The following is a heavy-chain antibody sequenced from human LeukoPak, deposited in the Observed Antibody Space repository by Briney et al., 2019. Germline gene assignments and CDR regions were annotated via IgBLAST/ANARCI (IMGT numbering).Heavy chain of an antibody. Sequence: GASVKVSCKASGGTFSSYAISWVRQAPGQGLEWMGGIIPIFGTANYAQKFQGRVTITADESTSTAYMELSSLRSEDTAVYYCARDVIAATRSAVLDYWGQGTLVTVSS. V-gene: IGHV1-69*01. CDR1: GGTFSSYA. D-gene: IGHD6-13*01. J-gene: IGHJ4*02. CDR2: IIPIFGTA. CDR3: ARDVIAATRSAVLDY.